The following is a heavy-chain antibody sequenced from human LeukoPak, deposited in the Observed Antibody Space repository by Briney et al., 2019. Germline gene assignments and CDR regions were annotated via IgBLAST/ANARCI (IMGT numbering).Heavy chain of an antibody. CDR1: GFTFSSYA. Sequence: GRSLRLSCAASGFTFSSYAMHWVRQAPGKGLEWVAVISCDGSNKYYADSVKGRFTISRDNSKNTLYLQMNSLRAEDTAVYYCARDSRSGSYLGAFDIWGQGTMVTVSS. D-gene: IGHD3-10*01. J-gene: IGHJ3*02. CDR2: ISCDGSNK. CDR3: ARDSRSGSYLGAFDI. V-gene: IGHV3-30*04.